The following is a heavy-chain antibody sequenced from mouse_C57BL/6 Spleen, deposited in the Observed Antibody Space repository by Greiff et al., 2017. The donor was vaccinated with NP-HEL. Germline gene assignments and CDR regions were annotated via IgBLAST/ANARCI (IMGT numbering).Heavy chain of an antibody. CDR3: ARDGSSGYLAWFAY. D-gene: IGHD3-2*02. CDR2: ISYDGSN. Sequence: EVKLVESGPGLVKPSQSLSLTCSVTGYSITSGYYWNWIRQFPGNKLEWMGYISYDGSNNYNPSLKNRLSLTRDTSKNQFFLKLNAVTTEDTATYYGARDGSSGYLAWFAYWGQGTLVTVSA. J-gene: IGHJ3*01. V-gene: IGHV3-6*01. CDR1: GYSITSGYY.